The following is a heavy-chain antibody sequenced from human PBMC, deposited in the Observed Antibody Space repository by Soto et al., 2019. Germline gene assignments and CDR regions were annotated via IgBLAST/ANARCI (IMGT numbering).Heavy chain of an antibody. D-gene: IGHD3-10*01. CDR2: INHSGST. V-gene: IGHV4-34*01. CDR3: ARSPGELTYYYYYMDV. J-gene: IGHJ6*03. CDR1: GGSFSGYY. Sequence: SETLSLTCAVYGGSFSGYYWSWIRQPPGKGLEWIGEINHSGSTNYNPSLKSRVTISVDTSKNQFSLKLSSVTAADTAVYYCARSPGELTYYYYYMDVWGKGTTVTVSS.